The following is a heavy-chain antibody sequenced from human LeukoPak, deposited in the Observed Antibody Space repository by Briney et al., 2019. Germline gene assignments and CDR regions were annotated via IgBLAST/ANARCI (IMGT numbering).Heavy chain of an antibody. CDR1: GGTFSSYA. D-gene: IGHD4-17*01. Sequence: ASVKVSCKASGGTFSSYAISWVRQAPGQGLEWMGGIIPIFGTANYAQKFQGRVTITADESTSTAYMELSSVSAEDTAVYYCARDYGDYVFDYWGQGTLVTVSS. CDR3: ARDYGDYVFDY. V-gene: IGHV1-69*13. CDR2: IIPIFGTA. J-gene: IGHJ4*02.